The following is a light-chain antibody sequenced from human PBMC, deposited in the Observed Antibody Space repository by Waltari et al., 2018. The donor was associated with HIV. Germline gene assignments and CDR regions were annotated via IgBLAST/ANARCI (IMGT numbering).Light chain of an antibody. CDR2: GNT. CDR1: SSNIGAGYD. V-gene: IGLV1-40*01. Sequence: QSVLTQPPSVSGAPGQRVTMSCTGSSSNIGAGYDVHWYQQPPGTAPKLLIYGNTNPPSGVPARISGSKSGTSATLAITGLQAEDGADYYCQSYDSSLSGFWVFGGGTKLSVL. CDR3: QSYDSSLSGFWV. J-gene: IGLJ3*02.